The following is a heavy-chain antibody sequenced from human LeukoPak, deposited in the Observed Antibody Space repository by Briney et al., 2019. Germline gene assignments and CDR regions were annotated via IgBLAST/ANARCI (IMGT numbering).Heavy chain of an antibody. CDR2: ISAYNGNT. J-gene: IGHJ4*02. Sequence: GASVKVSCKASGYTFTSYGISWVRQAPGQGLEWMGWISAYNGNTNYAQKLQGRATMTTDTSTSTAYMELRGLRSDDTAVYYCARDPTTVTPDYFDYWGQGTLVTVSS. D-gene: IGHD4-11*01. CDR3: ARDPTTVTPDYFDY. V-gene: IGHV1-18*01. CDR1: GYTFTSYG.